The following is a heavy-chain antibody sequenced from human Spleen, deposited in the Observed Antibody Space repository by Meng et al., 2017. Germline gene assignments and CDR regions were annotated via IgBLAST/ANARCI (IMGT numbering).Heavy chain of an antibody. CDR2: INSNRDGGTT. CDR3: ATGAAAADH. CDR1: RFRVTDAW. V-gene: IGHV3-15*01. J-gene: IGHJ4*02. D-gene: IGHD6-13*01. Sequence: GESLKISCAASRFRVTDAWMSWVRQAPGKGLEWVGRINSNRDGGTTDYAAPVKGRFTISRDDSKNTLYLQMDSLLTEDTAVYLCATGAAAADHWGQGTLVTVSS.